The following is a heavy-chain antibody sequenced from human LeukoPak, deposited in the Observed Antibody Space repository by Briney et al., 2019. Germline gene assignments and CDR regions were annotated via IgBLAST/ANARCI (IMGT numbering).Heavy chain of an antibody. CDR3: AKDPRTFYDFWSGYSDY. D-gene: IGHD3-3*01. Sequence: PGGSLRLSCAASGFTFSSYAMSWVRQAPGKGLEWVSAISGSGGSTYYADSVKGRFTISRDNSKNTLYLQMNSLRAEDTAVYYCAKDPRTFYDFWSGYSDYWGQGTLVTVSS. CDR2: ISGSGGST. CDR1: GFTFSSYA. J-gene: IGHJ4*02. V-gene: IGHV3-23*01.